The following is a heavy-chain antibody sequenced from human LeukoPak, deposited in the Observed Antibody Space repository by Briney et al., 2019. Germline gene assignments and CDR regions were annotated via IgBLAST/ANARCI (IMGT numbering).Heavy chain of an antibody. CDR2: INGDGSST. Sequence: GGSLRLSCAASGFTFSSYWMHWVRHAPGKGLVGVSRINGDGSSTTYADTVKGRFTISRDNAKSTLYLQMNSLRAEDTAMYYCARALTTSATVTTGYWGQGTLVTVSS. D-gene: IGHD4-17*01. V-gene: IGHV3-74*01. CDR1: GFTFSSYW. CDR3: ARALTTSATVTTGY. J-gene: IGHJ4*02.